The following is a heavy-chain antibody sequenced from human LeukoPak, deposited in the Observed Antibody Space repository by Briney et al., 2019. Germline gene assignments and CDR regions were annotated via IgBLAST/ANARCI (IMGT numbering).Heavy chain of an antibody. D-gene: IGHD1-7*01. CDR3: ARGRETGTTTNFDI. J-gene: IGHJ3*02. V-gene: IGHV1-8*03. Sequence: ASVKVSCKASGYTFTSYDINWVRQATGQGLEWMGWMNPNSGNTGYAQKFQGRVTITRNTSTSTAYMELSSLRSEDTAVYYCARGRETGTTTNFDIWGQGTMVTVSS. CDR1: GYTFTSYD. CDR2: MNPNSGNT.